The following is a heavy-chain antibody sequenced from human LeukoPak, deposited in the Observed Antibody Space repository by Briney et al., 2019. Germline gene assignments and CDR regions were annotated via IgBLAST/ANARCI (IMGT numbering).Heavy chain of an antibody. CDR1: GGSISSSSYY. CDR3: ARDYYDFWSGYEYMDV. Sequence: SETLSLTCTVSGGSISSSSYYWGWLRQPPGTGLEWIGSIYYSGSTYYNPSLKSRVTISVDTSKNQFSLKLSSVTAADTAVYYCARDYYDFWSGYEYMDVWGKGTTVTVSS. CDR2: IYYSGST. D-gene: IGHD3-3*01. V-gene: IGHV4-39*07. J-gene: IGHJ6*03.